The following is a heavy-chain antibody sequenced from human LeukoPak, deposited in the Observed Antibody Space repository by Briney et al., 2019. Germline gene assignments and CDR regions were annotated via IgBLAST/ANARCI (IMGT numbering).Heavy chain of an antibody. Sequence: PSQTLSLTCTVSGGSISSGDYYWSWIRQPPGKGLEWIGYIYYSGSTYYNPSLKSRVTISVDTSKNQFSLKLSSVTAADTAVYYCARKSSSSGGLDYYYYYMDVWGKGTTVTVPS. CDR3: ARKSSSSGGLDYYYYYMDV. J-gene: IGHJ6*03. CDR1: GGSISSGDYY. CDR2: IYYSGST. D-gene: IGHD6-6*01. V-gene: IGHV4-30-4*08.